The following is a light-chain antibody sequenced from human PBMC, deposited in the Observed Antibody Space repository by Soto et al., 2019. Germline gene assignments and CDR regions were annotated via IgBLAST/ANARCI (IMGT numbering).Light chain of an antibody. CDR1: QSVSSN. CDR2: GAS. V-gene: IGKV3-15*01. Sequence: EIVMSQSPATLSLSPGERAALSCRASQSVSSNLAWYQQKPGQAPRLLXYGASTRATGIPARFSGSGSGTEFTLTISSLQSEDFAVYYCQQYHKWPPFTFGGGTKVHIK. CDR3: QQYHKWPPFT. J-gene: IGKJ4*01.